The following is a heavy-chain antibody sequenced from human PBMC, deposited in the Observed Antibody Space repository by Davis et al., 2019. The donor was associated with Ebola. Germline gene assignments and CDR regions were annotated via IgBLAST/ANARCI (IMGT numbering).Heavy chain of an antibody. CDR1: GYSFTSYW. V-gene: IGHV5-51*01. Sequence: GESLKISCKGSGYSFTSYWIGWVRQMPGNGLEWMGIIYPGDSDTRYSPSFQGQVTISADKSISTAYLQWSSLKASDTAMYYCARRVVTAIWYFDLWGRGTLVTVSS. D-gene: IGHD2-21*02. CDR3: ARRVVTAIWYFDL. CDR2: IYPGDSDT. J-gene: IGHJ2*01.